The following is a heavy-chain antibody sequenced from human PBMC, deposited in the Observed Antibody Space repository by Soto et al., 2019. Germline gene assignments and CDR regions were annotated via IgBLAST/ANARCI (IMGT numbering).Heavy chain of an antibody. V-gene: IGHV3-23*01. CDR1: GFTFSSYA. J-gene: IGHJ4*02. CDR3: AKATSGWEYYFEY. CDR2: ISGSGGST. Sequence: EVQLLESGGGLVQPGGSLRLSCAASGFTFSSYAMSWVRQAPGKGLEWVSGISGSGGSTYYADSVKGRFTISRDNSRDTLYLQMISLRAEDTAVYYCAKATSGWEYYFEYWGQGDLVTVSS. D-gene: IGHD6-19*01.